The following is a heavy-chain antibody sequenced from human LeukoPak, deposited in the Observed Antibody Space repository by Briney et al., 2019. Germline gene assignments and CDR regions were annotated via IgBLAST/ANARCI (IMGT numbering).Heavy chain of an antibody. V-gene: IGHV4-34*01. CDR3: GRGGGYSYDSRRYYFDY. CDR1: GGSFSSYY. CDR2: INHSGNT. J-gene: IGHJ4*02. Sequence: SETQSLTCAVYGGSFSSYYWSWIRQPPGKGLEWIGEINHSGNTNYNPSLKSRVTISVDTSKNQISLKLSSVTAAGTAVYYCGRGGGYSYDSRRYYFDYWGQGTLLTVSS. D-gene: IGHD5-18*01.